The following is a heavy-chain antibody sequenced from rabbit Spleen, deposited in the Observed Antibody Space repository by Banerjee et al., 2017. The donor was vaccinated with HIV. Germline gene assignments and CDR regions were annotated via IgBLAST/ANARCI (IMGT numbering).Heavy chain of an antibody. CDR2: IYAGGRGTT. D-gene: IGHD8-1*01. CDR1: GIDFSSVYY. V-gene: IGHV1S40*01. CDR3: ARDTGSSFSSYGMDL. J-gene: IGHJ6*01. Sequence: QSLEESGGDLVKPGASLTLTCTASGIDFSSVYYMCWVRQAPGKGLEWIACIYAGGRGTTYYANWAKGRFTCSKTSSTTVTLQMTSLTVADTATYFCARDTGSSFSSYGMDLWGPGTLVTVS.